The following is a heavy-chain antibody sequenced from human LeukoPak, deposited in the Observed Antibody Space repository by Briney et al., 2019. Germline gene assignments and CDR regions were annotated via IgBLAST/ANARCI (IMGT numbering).Heavy chain of an antibody. Sequence: GGSLRLSCSASGFTFSSYAMSWVRQAPGVGLEWVSAISGGGGSTWYADSVKGRFTISRDNSKNTLYMQMNSLRAKDTAVYYCAKDSYDSSGSRYDYWGQGTLVTVSS. CDR2: ISGGGGST. CDR3: AKDSYDSSGSRYDY. D-gene: IGHD3-22*01. V-gene: IGHV3-23*01. J-gene: IGHJ4*02. CDR1: GFTFSSYA.